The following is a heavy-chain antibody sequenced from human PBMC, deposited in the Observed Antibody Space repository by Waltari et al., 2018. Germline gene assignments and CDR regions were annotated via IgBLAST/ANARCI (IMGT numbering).Heavy chain of an antibody. J-gene: IGHJ6*02. CDR3: ASDDFWMKNYYYGMDV. CDR1: GGTFSSYA. D-gene: IGHD3-3*01. Sequence: QVQLVQSGAEVKKPGSSVKVSCKASGGTFSSYAISWVRQAPGQGLEWMGRIIPILGIANYAQKFQGRVTITADKSTSTAYMELSSLRSEDTAVYYCASDDFWMKNYYYGMDVWGQGTTVTVSS. V-gene: IGHV1-69*09. CDR2: IIPILGIA.